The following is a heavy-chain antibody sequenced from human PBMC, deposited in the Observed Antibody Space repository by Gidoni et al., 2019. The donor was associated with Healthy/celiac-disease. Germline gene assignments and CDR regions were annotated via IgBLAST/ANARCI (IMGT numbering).Heavy chain of an antibody. CDR3: AKGTRDYGDYIGDY. J-gene: IGHJ4*02. D-gene: IGHD4-17*01. Sequence: EVQLLESGGGLVQPGGSLRLSCAASGFPFRSYAMSWVRQARGKGLEWVSAISGSGGSTYYADSVKGRFTSSRDNSKNTLYLQMNRLRAEDTAVYYCAKGTRDYGDYIGDYWGQGTLVTVSS. CDR2: ISGSGGST. CDR1: GFPFRSYA. V-gene: IGHV3-23*01.